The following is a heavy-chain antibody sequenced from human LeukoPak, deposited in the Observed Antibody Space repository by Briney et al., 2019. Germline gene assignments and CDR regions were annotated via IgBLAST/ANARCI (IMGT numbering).Heavy chain of an antibody. V-gene: IGHV3-53*01. CDR2: VYSSGST. D-gene: IGHD3-9*01. CDR1: TFTVSSSH. J-gene: IGHJ4*02. CDR3: ARGRNYFPIDY. Sequence: GGSLRLSCAASTFTVSSSHMTWVRQTPGKGLEWVSVVYSSGSTFYADSVKGRFTISRDNSRNTLYLQMNSLRAEDTAVYYCARGRNYFPIDYWGQGTLVTVSS.